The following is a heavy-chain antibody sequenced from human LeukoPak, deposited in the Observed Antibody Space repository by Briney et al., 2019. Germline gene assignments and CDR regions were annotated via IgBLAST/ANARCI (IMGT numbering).Heavy chain of an antibody. V-gene: IGHV3-23*01. CDR2: MSGGSDNT. J-gene: IGHJ4*02. D-gene: IGHD3-16*01. CDR1: GFTLSIHA. Sequence: GGSLRLSCTVSGFTLSIHAMNWVRQAPGKGLEWVSAMSGGSDNTYYADSVKGRFTLSRDTSKNTLYLQLDSLRAEDTALYYCTGGGGYWGQGTLVTVSS. CDR3: TGGGGY.